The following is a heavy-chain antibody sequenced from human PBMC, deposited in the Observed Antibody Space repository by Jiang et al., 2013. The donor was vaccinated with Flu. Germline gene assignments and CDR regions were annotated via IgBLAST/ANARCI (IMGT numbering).Heavy chain of an antibody. CDR1: GFTFSTYG. Sequence: VQLVESGGGVVQPGRSLRLSCAASGFTFSTYGMHWVRQAPGKGLEWVAVVSYDGDNEYYADSVKGRFTVSRDTSKNTLYLQMNSLRAEDTAVYFCAKPVNYYDVSGYGFDYWGQGTLVTVSS. J-gene: IGHJ4*02. D-gene: IGHD3-22*01. CDR2: VSYDGDNE. V-gene: IGHV3-30*18. CDR3: AKPVNYYDVSGYGFDY.